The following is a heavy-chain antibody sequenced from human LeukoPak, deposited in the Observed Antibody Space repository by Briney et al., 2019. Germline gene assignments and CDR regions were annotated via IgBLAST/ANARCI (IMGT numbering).Heavy chain of an antibody. CDR2: IMPMFGKT. Sequence: SVKVSCKASGGTFSSYDISWVRQAPGQGLEWMGGIMPMFGKTNYAQKFQGRATTTAGKATSTAYMELSSLRSEDTAVYYCAGGRTDIVVVPATLRNYYFDYWGQGTLVTVSS. CDR1: GGTFSSYD. D-gene: IGHD2-2*01. CDR3: AGGRTDIVVVPATLRNYYFDY. V-gene: IGHV1-69*06. J-gene: IGHJ4*02.